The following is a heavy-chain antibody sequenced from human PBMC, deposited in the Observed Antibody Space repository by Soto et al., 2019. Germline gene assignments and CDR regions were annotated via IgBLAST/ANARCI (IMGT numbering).Heavy chain of an antibody. CDR3: ASSAGSYYGGYYFDY. Sequence: ASVKVSCKASGYTFTGYSMHWVHQSPGQGLEWMGWINPNSGGTNYAQKFQGWVTMTRDTSISTAYMELSRLGSDDTAVYYCASSAGSYYGGYYFDYWGQGTLVTVSS. V-gene: IGHV1-2*04. CDR1: GYTFTGYS. CDR2: INPNSGGT. J-gene: IGHJ4*02. D-gene: IGHD1-26*01.